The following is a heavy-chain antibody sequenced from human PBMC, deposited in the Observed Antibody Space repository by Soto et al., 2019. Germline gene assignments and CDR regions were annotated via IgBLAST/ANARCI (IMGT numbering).Heavy chain of an antibody. CDR1: GYTFTYRY. Sequence: ASVKVSCKASGYTFTYRYLHWVRQAPGQALEWMGWITPFNGNTNYAQKFQDRVTITRDRSMSTAYMELSSLRSEDTAMCYCATVSSTSCYTPHCGMDVWGQGTTVTVAS. D-gene: IGHD2-2*02. V-gene: IGHV1-45*02. CDR2: ITPFNGNT. J-gene: IGHJ6*02. CDR3: ATVSSTSCYTPHCGMDV.